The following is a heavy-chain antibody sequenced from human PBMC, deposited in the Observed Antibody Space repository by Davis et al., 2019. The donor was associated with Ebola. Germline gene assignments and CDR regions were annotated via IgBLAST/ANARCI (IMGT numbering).Heavy chain of an antibody. V-gene: IGHV3-33*01. CDR3: ARHASGDFWYFGL. D-gene: IGHD4-17*01. Sequence: GESLKISCAASGFTFSSYGMHWVRQAPGKGLEWVAFIWYDGSNKYYADSVKGRFTISRDNSKNTLYLQMNSLRAEDTAVYYCARHASGDFWYFGLWGRGTLVTVSS. CDR2: IWYDGSNK. J-gene: IGHJ2*01. CDR1: GFTFSSYG.